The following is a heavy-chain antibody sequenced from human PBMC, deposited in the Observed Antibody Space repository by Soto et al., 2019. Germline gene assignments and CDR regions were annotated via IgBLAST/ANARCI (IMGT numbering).Heavy chain of an antibody. Sequence: GGSLRLSCAASGFTFSSYAMHWVRQAPGKGLEWVAVISYDGSNKYYADSVKGRFTISRDNSKNTLYLQMNSLRAEDTAVYYCARDPTYGDYRGWYYYYGMDVWGQGTTVTVSS. CDR2: ISYDGSNK. D-gene: IGHD4-17*01. CDR3: ARDPTYGDYRGWYYYYGMDV. CDR1: GFTFSSYA. J-gene: IGHJ6*02. V-gene: IGHV3-30-3*01.